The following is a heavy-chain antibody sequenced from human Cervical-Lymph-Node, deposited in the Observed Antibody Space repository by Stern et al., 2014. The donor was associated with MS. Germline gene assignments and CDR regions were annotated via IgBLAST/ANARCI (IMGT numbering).Heavy chain of an antibody. CDR2: IYSLGST. J-gene: IGHJ4*02. CDR3: ARAGRAYDFWSTSSYFFNL. Sequence: QVQLQESGPGLVKPSETLSLTCTVSGVSLGSSNYYWGWIRQPPGKGLEWLGNIYSLGSTSYNPSLKSPVPLSVDRAKNQLSRRLRSVTAADTAVYYCARAGRAYDFWSTSSYFFNLWGQGTFVSVSS. D-gene: IGHD3-3*01. V-gene: IGHV4-39*01. CDR1: GVSLGSSNYY.